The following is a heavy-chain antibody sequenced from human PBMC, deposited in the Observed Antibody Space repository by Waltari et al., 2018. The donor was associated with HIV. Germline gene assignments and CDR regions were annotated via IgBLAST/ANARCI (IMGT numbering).Heavy chain of an antibody. D-gene: IGHD2-21*01. J-gene: IGHJ5*02. Sequence: QVHLVQSGTEVKKPGSSVTVSCRASGRTFSSSAFSWARQAPGQGLQWMGRIIPSYDLADYAQNFKGRLTITADHSTGTTSMGLSGLKSEDTAVYYCAGEFYGGEEKYMGDGVDPWGRGTLVTVSS. CDR1: GRTFSSSA. CDR3: AGEFYGGEEKYMGDGVDP. CDR2: IIPSYDLA. V-gene: IGHV1-69*04.